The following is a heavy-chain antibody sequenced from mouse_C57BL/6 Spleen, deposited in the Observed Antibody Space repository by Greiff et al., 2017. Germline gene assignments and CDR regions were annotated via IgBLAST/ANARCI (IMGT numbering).Heavy chain of an antibody. J-gene: IGHJ4*01. D-gene: IGHD6-5*01. Sequence: EVHLVESGEGLVKPGGSLKLSCAASGFTFSSYAMSWVRQTPEKRLEWVAYISSGGDYIYYADTVKGRFTISRDNARNTLYLQMSSLKSEDTAMYYCTRDRAYGSSYAMDYWGQGTSVTVSS. CDR3: TRDRAYGSSYAMDY. V-gene: IGHV5-9-1*02. CDR1: GFTFSSYA. CDR2: ISSGGDYI.